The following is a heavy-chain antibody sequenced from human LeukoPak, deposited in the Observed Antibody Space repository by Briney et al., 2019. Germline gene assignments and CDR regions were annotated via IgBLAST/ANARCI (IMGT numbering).Heavy chain of an antibody. V-gene: IGHV3-49*04. CDR3: TRANVLLWFGELFFDY. D-gene: IGHD3-10*01. CDR2: IRSKAYGGTT. Sequence: SGGSLRLSCTASGFTFGDYAMSWVRQAPGKGLEWVGFIRSKAYGGTTEYAASVKGRFTISRDDSKSIAYLQMNSLKTEDTAVYYCTRANVLLWFGELFFDYWGQGTLVTVSS. J-gene: IGHJ4*02. CDR1: GFTFGDYA.